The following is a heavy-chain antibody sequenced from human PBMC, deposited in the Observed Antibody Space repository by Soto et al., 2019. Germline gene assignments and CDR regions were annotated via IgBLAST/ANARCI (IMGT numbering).Heavy chain of an antibody. Sequence: GGSLRLSCTASGLTFGDYAMSWFRQAPGKGLEWVGFIRSKAYGGTTEYAASVKGRFTISRDDSKSIAYLQMNSLKAEDTAVYYCTRDQTYCSSTSCYVYYYYYMDVWGKGTTVTVSS. CDR1: GLTFGDYA. CDR2: IRSKAYGGTT. D-gene: IGHD2-2*01. CDR3: TRDQTYCSSTSCYVYYYYYMDV. J-gene: IGHJ6*03. V-gene: IGHV3-49*03.